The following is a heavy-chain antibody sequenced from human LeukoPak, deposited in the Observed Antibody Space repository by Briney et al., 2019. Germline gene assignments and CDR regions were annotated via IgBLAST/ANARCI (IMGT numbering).Heavy chain of an antibody. J-gene: IGHJ4*02. CDR2: MKKDGSEE. D-gene: IGHD4-23*01. Sequence: GGSLRLSCAASGFTFSMDWMRCVRHQPGEWREWVASMKKDGSEEKYVGSVKGRFPISRDNAKNSVYLQMNSLRAEDTAVYYCASLRWFFDHWGQGTLVTVSS. CDR1: GFTFSMDW. CDR3: ASLRWFFDH. V-gene: IGHV3-7*01.